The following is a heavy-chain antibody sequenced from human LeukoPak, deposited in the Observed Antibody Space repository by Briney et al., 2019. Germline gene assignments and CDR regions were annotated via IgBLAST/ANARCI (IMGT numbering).Heavy chain of an antibody. CDR1: GFTFDDHG. D-gene: IGHD5-18*01. Sequence: GGSLRLSCAASGFTFDDHGMNWVRQAPGKGLEWVSGLNWNGDTTRYADSVKGRFTISRNNAKNSLYLQMNSLRVEDTAFYCCARGDLWLGDYWGQGTLVTVSS. V-gene: IGHV3-20*04. J-gene: IGHJ4*02. CDR2: LNWNGDTT. CDR3: ARGDLWLGDY.